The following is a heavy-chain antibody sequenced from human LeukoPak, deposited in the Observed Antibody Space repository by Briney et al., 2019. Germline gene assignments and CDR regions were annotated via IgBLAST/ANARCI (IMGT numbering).Heavy chain of an antibody. CDR2: ISYDGSNK. J-gene: IGHJ6*04. Sequence: GGSLRLSCAASGFTFRSYGMHWVRQAPGKGLGWVAVISYDGSNKYYADSVKGRFTISRDNSKNTLYLQMNSLRAEDTAVYYCAKDLAAAGEAMDVWGKGTTVTVSS. D-gene: IGHD6-13*01. CDR3: AKDLAAAGEAMDV. V-gene: IGHV3-30*18. CDR1: GFTFRSYG.